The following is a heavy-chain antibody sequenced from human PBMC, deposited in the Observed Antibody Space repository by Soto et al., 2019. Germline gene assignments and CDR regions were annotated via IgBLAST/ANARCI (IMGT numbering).Heavy chain of an antibody. CDR3: ARDLKQLLVLTYYYYGMDV. Sequence: SLRLSCAASGFTFSSYGMHWVRQAPGKGLEWVAVIWYDGSNKYYADSVKGRFTISRDNSKNTLYLQMNSLRAEDTAVYYCARDLKQLLVLTYYYYGMDVSGQGTTVPVSS. J-gene: IGHJ6*02. CDR1: GFTFSSYG. D-gene: IGHD6-13*01. CDR2: IWYDGSNK. V-gene: IGHV3-33*01.